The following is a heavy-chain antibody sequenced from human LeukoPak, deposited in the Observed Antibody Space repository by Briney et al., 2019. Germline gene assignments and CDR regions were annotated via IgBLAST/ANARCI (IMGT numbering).Heavy chain of an antibody. Sequence: ASVKVSCTASGYTFTSYYIHWVRQAPGQGLEWMGIINPAGGSTTYAQKFQGSRLTLTRDTSTRTVYMELRSLRSEDPAVYYCAGRRGVHDSHTYDYFDYWGQGSLVTVSS. CDR1: GYTFTSYY. CDR3: AGRRGVHDSHTYDYFDY. V-gene: IGHV1-46*01. J-gene: IGHJ4*02. D-gene: IGHD3-22*01. CDR2: INPAGGST.